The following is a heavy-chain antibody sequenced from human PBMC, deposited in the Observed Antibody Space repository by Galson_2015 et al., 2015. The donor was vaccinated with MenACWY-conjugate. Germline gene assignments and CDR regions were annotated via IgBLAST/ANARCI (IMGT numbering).Heavy chain of an antibody. CDR1: GFTFNLCS. J-gene: IGHJ4*02. CDR3: VRGGFSLSSPPR. D-gene: IGHD6-13*01. CDR2: ISSSSDNI. V-gene: IGHV3-21*01. Sequence: SLRLSCAASGFTFNLCSMNWVRQAPGKGLEWVSSISSSSDNINYADSVKGRFTISRDNAKNSLYLQMNGLRVDDTAVYYCVRGGFSLSSPPRWGQGPLLTVSS.